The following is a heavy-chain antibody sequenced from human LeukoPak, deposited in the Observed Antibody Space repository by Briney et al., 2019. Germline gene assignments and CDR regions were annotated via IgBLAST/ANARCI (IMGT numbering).Heavy chain of an antibody. CDR1: GYSFTNYW. CDR2: IYPGDSDT. CDR3: ARVGRRGDDRFDY. D-gene: IGHD2-21*01. J-gene: IGHJ4*02. V-gene: IGHV5-51*01. Sequence: GESLKISCKGSGYSFTNYWIGWVRQMPGKGLEWVGIIYPGDSDTRYSPSFQGLVTISVDKSISTAYLQWSSLKASDTAMYYCARVGRRGDDRFDYWGQGTLVTVSS.